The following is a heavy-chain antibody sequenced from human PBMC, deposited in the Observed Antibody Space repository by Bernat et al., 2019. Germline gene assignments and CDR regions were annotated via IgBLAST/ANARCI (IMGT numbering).Heavy chain of an antibody. CDR2: ISSSSSYI. J-gene: IGHJ4*02. CDR3: ARDGGWYPATPQFDY. V-gene: IGHV3-21*01. CDR1: GFTFSSYS. Sequence: EVQLVESGGGLVKPGGSLRLSCAASGFTFSSYSMNWVRQAPGKGLEWVSSISSSSSYIYYAGSVKGRFTISRDNAKNSLYLQMNSLRAEDTAVYYCARDGGWYPATPQFDYWGQGTLVTVSS. D-gene: IGHD6-19*01.